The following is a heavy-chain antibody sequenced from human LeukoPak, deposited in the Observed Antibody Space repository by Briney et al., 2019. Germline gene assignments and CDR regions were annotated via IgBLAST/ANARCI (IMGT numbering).Heavy chain of an antibody. D-gene: IGHD4-11*01. J-gene: IGHJ6*02. CDR3: ARHPYDYRPYGMDV. CDR2: INQGGTT. V-gene: IGHV4-34*01. CDR1: GGPFSGYY. Sequence: SETLSLTCAVYGGPFSGYYWTWIRQPPGQGLGWIGEINQGGTTNYNPSLRSRVTILIDTSRNQFSLRPSSVTAADTALYYCARHPYDYRPYGMDVWGQGTTVTVSS.